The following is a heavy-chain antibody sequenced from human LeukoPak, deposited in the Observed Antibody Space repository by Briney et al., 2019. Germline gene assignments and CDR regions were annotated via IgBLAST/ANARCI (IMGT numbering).Heavy chain of an antibody. Sequence: PSETLSLTCTASGGSISSYYWSWIRQPPGKGLEWIGSIHYSGSTYYNPSLQSRVTISIDTSKNQFSLKLRFVTAADTAVYYCARVRCSGGSCPYYYYYYYMDVWGKGTTVTVSS. CDR1: GGSISSYY. D-gene: IGHD2-15*01. J-gene: IGHJ6*03. CDR2: IHYSGST. CDR3: ARVRCSGGSCPYYYYYYYMDV. V-gene: IGHV4-59*12.